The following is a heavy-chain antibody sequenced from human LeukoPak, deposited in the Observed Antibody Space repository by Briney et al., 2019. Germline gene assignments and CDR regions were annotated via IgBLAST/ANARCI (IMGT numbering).Heavy chain of an antibody. V-gene: IGHV4-61*01. J-gene: IGHJ4*02. CDR3: ARGLLSFRELLPAFYFDY. Sequence: PSETLSLTCTVSGGSVSSGSYYWSWIRQPPGKGLEWIGYIYYSGSTNYNPSLKSRVTISVDTSKNQFSLKLSSVTAADTAVYYCARGLLSFRELLPAFYFDYWGQGTLVTVSS. D-gene: IGHD3-10*01. CDR2: IYYSGST. CDR1: GGSVSSGSYY.